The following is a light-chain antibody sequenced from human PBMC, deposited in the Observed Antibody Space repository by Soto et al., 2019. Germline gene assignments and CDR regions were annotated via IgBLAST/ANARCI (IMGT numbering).Light chain of an antibody. Sequence: QSALIQPASVSGSPGQSITISCTGTSSDVGGHNCASWYQQHPGRAPKLMINDVSSRPSGVSNRFSGSKSGNTASLTISGLQAEDEADYYCSSCTSSSTFVFGTGTKLTVL. V-gene: IGLV2-14*01. CDR2: DVS. CDR1: SSDVGGHNC. J-gene: IGLJ1*01. CDR3: SSCTSSSTFV.